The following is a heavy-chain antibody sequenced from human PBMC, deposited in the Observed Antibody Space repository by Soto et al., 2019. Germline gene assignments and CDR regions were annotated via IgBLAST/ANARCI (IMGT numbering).Heavy chain of an antibody. CDR3: ASGRHWLDY. CDR2: IYYTGST. V-gene: IGHV4-59*01. CDR1: GGSISNYY. J-gene: IGHJ4*02. Sequence: QVQLQESGPGLVEPAETLSLTCTVSGGSISNYYWSWIRQPPGKGLEWIGYIYYTGSTNYNPSLKGRVTISVDTSENQFSLSLSSVTAADTATYYCASGRHWLDYWGQGTLVPVSS. D-gene: IGHD6-19*01.